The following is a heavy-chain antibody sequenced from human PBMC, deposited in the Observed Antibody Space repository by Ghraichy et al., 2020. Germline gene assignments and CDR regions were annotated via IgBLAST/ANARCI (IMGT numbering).Heavy chain of an antibody. CDR2: INPNSGGT. D-gene: IGHD3-22*01. CDR1: GYTFTGYY. CDR3: ARGDYYDSSGMGDY. Sequence: DSVKVSCKASGYTFTGYYMHWVRQAPGQGLEWMGWINPNSGGTNYAQKFQGRVTMTRDTSISTAYMELSRLRSDDTAVYYCARGDYYDSSGMGDYWGQGTLVTVSS. J-gene: IGHJ4*02. V-gene: IGHV1-2*02.